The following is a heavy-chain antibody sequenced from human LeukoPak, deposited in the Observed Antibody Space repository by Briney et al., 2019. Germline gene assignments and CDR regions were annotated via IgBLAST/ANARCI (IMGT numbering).Heavy chain of an antibody. Sequence: ASVKVSCKASGYTFTGYYMHWVRQAPGQGLEWMGRINPNSGGTSYAQKFQGRVTMTRDTSISTAYVELSRLRSDDTAVYYCARTSPTVTTMEDWGQGTLVTVSS. J-gene: IGHJ4*02. V-gene: IGHV1-2*06. CDR2: INPNSGGT. D-gene: IGHD4-17*01. CDR1: GYTFTGYY. CDR3: ARTSPTVTTMED.